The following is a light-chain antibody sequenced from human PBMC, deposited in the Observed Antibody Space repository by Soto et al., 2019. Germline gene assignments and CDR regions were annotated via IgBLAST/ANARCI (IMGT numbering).Light chain of an antibody. CDR1: QSVSSN. CDR3: QQYNDWAPLT. Sequence: EIVMTQSPATLSVSPGERATLSCRASQSVSSNLAWYQQKPGQVPRLLISGASTSATGIPARISGSGSGTEFTLTISSLQSEDFAVYYCQQYNDWAPLTFGGGTKVEIK. CDR2: GAS. J-gene: IGKJ4*01. V-gene: IGKV3D-15*01.